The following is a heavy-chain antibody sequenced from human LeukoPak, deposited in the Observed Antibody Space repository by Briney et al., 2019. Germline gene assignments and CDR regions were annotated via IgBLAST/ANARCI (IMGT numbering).Heavy chain of an antibody. V-gene: IGHV6-1*01. CDR3: ARIPYCGGDCYSNYYYYMDV. D-gene: IGHD2-21*01. CDR1: GDSVSSNSAA. J-gene: IGHJ6*03. CDR2: TYYRSKWYN. Sequence: SQTLSLTCTISGDSVSSNSAAWNWIRQPPSRGLEWLGRTYYRSKWYNDYAVSVKSRITINPDTSKNQFSLQLNSVTPEDTAVYYCARIPYCGGDCYSNYYYYMDVWGKGTTVTVSS.